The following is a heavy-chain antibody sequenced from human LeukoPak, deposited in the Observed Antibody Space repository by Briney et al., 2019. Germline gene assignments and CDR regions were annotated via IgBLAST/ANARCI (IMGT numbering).Heavy chain of an antibody. V-gene: IGHV4-39*07. J-gene: IGHJ4*02. Sequence: ASETLSLTCTVSGGSIRNSNYYWGWIRQPPGKGLEWIGSIYYSGSTYYNPSLKSRVTISIDTSKNQFSLKLSSVTAADTAVYYCARSGSGYLRYYFDYWGQGTLVTVSS. CDR1: GGSIRNSNYY. CDR2: IYYSGST. CDR3: ARSGSGYLRYYFDY. D-gene: IGHD5-12*01.